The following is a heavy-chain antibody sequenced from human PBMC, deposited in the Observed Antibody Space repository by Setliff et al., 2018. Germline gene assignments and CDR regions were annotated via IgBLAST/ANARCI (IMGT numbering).Heavy chain of an antibody. V-gene: IGHV4-59*08. CDR2: IYYSGST. J-gene: IGHJ5*02. CDR1: GGSFSGHY. D-gene: IGHD1-26*01. CDR3: ARGAPGWELLSWFDP. Sequence: LETLSLTCAVYGGSFSGHYWSWIRQPPGKGLEWIGYIYYSGSTNYNPSLKSRVTISVDTSKNQFSLKLSSVTAADTAVYYCARGAPGWELLSWFDPWGQGTLVTVSS.